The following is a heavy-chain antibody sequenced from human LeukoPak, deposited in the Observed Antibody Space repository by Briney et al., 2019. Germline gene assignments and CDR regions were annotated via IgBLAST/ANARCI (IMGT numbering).Heavy chain of an antibody. J-gene: IGHJ4*02. Sequence: SETLSLTCAVSGGSISSSNWWSWVRQPPGQGLEWIGEIYHSGSTNYNPSLKSRVTISVDKSKNQFSLKLSSVTAADTAVYYCASPESEMALYYWGQGTLVTVSS. D-gene: IGHD5-24*01. CDR1: GGSISSSNW. CDR3: ASPESEMALYY. V-gene: IGHV4-4*02. CDR2: IYHSGST.